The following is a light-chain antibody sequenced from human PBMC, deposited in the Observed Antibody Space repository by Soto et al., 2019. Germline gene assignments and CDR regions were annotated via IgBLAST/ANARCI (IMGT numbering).Light chain of an antibody. J-gene: IGKJ1*01. CDR3: QQYESSPRT. Sequence: EIVMTQSPVTLSVSPGERATLSCRASQAVSSNLAWYQQKPGQAPRLLIYAASTRAAGIPDRFSGSGSGTGFTLTISRLEPEDFAVYYCQQYESSPRTFGQGTKVDIK. V-gene: IGKV3-15*01. CDR2: AAS. CDR1: QAVSSN.